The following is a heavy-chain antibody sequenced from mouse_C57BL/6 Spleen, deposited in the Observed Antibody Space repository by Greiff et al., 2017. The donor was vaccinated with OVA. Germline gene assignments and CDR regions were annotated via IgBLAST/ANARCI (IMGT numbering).Heavy chain of an antibody. D-gene: IGHD1-1*01. Sequence: VKLVESGPELVKPGASVKISCKASGYAFSSSWMNWVKQRPGKGLEWIGRIYPGDGDTNYNGKFKGKATLTADKSSSTAYMQLSSLTSEDSAVYFCARITTVVATWDWYFDVWGTGTTVTVSS. CDR2: IYPGDGDT. CDR1: GYAFSSSW. CDR3: ARITTVVATWDWYFDV. J-gene: IGHJ1*03. V-gene: IGHV1-82*01.